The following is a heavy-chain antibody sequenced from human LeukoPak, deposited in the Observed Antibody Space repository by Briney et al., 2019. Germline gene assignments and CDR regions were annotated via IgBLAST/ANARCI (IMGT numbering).Heavy chain of an antibody. CDR3: ARAAGDFWSGYRRINWFDP. CDR2: INRSGST. Sequence: SETLSLTCAVYGGSFSVYNWSWIRHPPWKGREWFAEINRSGSTNYNPSLKSRVTISVDTSKNQFSLKLSSVTAADTAVYYCARAAGDFWSGYRRINWFDPWGQGTLVTVSS. D-gene: IGHD3-3*01. V-gene: IGHV4-34*01. J-gene: IGHJ5*02. CDR1: GGSFSVYN.